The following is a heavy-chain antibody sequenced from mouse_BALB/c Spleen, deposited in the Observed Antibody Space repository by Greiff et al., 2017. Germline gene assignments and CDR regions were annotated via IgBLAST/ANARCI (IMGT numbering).Heavy chain of an antibody. CDR3: ARDRGYDYDYYAMDY. D-gene: IGHD2-4*01. CDR1: GFTFSDYY. Sequence: EVKLVESGGGLVKPGGSLKLSCAASGFTFSDYYMYWVRQTPEKRLEWVATISDGGSYTYYPDSVKGRFTISRDNAKNNLYLQMSSLKSEDTAMYYCARDRGYDYDYYAMDYWGQGTSVTVSS. CDR2: ISDGGSYT. J-gene: IGHJ4*01. V-gene: IGHV5-4*02.